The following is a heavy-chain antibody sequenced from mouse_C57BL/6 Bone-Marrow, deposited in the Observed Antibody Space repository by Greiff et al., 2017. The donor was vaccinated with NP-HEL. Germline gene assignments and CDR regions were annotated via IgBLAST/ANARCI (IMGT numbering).Heavy chain of an antibody. CDR3: AREGERSFWYFDV. Sequence: VQLQQSGAELARPGASVKLSCKASGYTFTSYGISWVKQRTGQGLEWIGEIYPRSGNTYYNEKFKGKATLTADKSSSTAYMELRSLTSEDSAGYFCAREGERSFWYFDVWGTGTTVTVSS. CDR1: GYTFTSYG. J-gene: IGHJ1*03. V-gene: IGHV1-81*01. D-gene: IGHD2-13*01. CDR2: IYPRSGNT.